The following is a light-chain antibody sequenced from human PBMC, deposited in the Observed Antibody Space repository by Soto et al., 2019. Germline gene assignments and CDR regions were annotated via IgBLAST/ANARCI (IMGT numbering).Light chain of an antibody. V-gene: IGKV3D-15*01. CDR1: QSVSSY. Sequence: SVLTPSAATLSLSPRARATLSCRSSQSVSSYLAWYQQKPGQAPRLVIYDIFTRATGVPTRISGSGSGTEFTLTISSLQSEDFTVYYCQLYKSWPLTFGGGTKVDIK. CDR3: QLYKSWPLT. CDR2: DIF. J-gene: IGKJ4*01.